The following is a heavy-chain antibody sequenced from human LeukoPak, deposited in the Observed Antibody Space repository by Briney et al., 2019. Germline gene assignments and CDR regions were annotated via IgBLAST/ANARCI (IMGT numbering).Heavy chain of an antibody. CDR3: ARDGYRVPGYYYYYMDV. CDR1: GFTFSSYE. Sequence: GGSLRLSCAASGFTFSSYEMNWVRQAPGKGLEWVSAISGSGGSTYYADSVKGRFTISRDNSKNTLYLQMGSLRAEDMAVYYCARDGYRVPGYYYYYMDVWGKGTTVTISS. CDR2: ISGSGGST. D-gene: IGHD5-24*01. J-gene: IGHJ6*03. V-gene: IGHV3-23*01.